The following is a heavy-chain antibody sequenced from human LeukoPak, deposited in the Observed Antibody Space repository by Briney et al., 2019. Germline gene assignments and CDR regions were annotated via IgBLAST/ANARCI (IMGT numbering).Heavy chain of an antibody. V-gene: IGHV3-11*04. CDR2: ISDIGSST. D-gene: IGHD6-6*01. J-gene: IGHJ4*02. CDR3: ARDSRSGGFDY. Sequence: PGGSLRLSCAASRFTFSDYYMSWIGQAPGKGLEWISHISDIGSSTYYADSVKGRFTISRDNMKNSLYLQMNSLRAEDTAVYYCARDSRSGGFDYWGQGTLVTVSS. CDR1: RFTFSDYY.